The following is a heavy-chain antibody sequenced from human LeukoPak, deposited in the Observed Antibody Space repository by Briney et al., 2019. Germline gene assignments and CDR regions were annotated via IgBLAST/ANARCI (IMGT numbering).Heavy chain of an antibody. D-gene: IGHD1-1*01. CDR1: GFTFSSYS. CDR3: AKEKPSTTAFDF. CDR2: ISSSSSYI. V-gene: IGHV3-21*04. Sequence: GGSLRLSCAASGFTFSSYSMNWVRQAPGKGLEWVSSISSSSSYIYYADSVKGRFTISRDNSKNTLYLQLNSLRTEDTAIYYCAKEKPSTTAFDFWGQGTLLTVSS. J-gene: IGHJ4*02.